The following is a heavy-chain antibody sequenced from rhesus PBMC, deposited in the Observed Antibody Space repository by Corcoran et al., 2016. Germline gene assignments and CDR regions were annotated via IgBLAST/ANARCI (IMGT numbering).Heavy chain of an antibody. Sequence: EVQLVQSGAEVKKPGASVKISCKASGYTFTDYYLHWVRQAPGKGFEWMGRVDPEDGEAIHAKKFQGGVTITADTSTDTAYMELSSLRSEDTAVYYCATDQGGRTTGGKSIWYFDLWGPGTPITISS. CDR1: GYTFTDYY. CDR3: ATDQGGRTTGGKSIWYFDL. CDR2: VDPEDGEA. J-gene: IGHJ2*01. V-gene: IGHV1-111*02. D-gene: IGHD1-44*01.